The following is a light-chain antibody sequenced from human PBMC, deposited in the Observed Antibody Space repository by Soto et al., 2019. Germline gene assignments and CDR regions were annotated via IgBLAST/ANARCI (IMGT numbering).Light chain of an antibody. J-gene: IGKJ1*01. V-gene: IGKV3-15*01. Sequence: EIVMTQSPATLSVSPGERATLSCRASHDVTTYLAWYQQKSGQAPRLLIYAASTRATGIPARFGGSGSGTEFSLTISSLQSEDFAVYYCQQYINWPRTFGQGTKVEIK. CDR1: HDVTTY. CDR3: QQYINWPRT. CDR2: AAS.